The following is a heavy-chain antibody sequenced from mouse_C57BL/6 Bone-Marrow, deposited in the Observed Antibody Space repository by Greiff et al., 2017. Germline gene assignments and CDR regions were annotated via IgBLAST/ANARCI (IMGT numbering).Heavy chain of an antibody. Sequence: QVQLKQPGAELVKPGASVKMSCKASGYTFTSYWITWVKQRPGQGLEWIGDIYPGSGSTNYNEKFKSKATLTVDTSSSTAYMQRSSLTSENSAVYYGARPYYSNYWYFDVWGTGTTVTVSS. J-gene: IGHJ1*03. D-gene: IGHD2-5*01. CDR2: IYPGSGST. CDR1: GYTFTSYW. V-gene: IGHV1-55*01. CDR3: ARPYYSNYWYFDV.